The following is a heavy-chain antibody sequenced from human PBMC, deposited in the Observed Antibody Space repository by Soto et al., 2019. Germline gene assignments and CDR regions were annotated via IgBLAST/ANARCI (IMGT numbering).Heavy chain of an antibody. J-gene: IGHJ6*02. CDR1: GGSISSYY. CDR2: IYYSGST. V-gene: IGHV4-59*01. Sequence: PSETLSLTCTVPGGSISSYYWSWIRQPPGKGLEWIGYIYYSGSTNYNPSLKSRVTISVDTSKNQFSLKLSSVTAAETAVYYCARDWFTDWYYYGMDVWGQGTTVTVSS. D-gene: IGHD2-21*01. CDR3: ARDWFTDWYYYGMDV.